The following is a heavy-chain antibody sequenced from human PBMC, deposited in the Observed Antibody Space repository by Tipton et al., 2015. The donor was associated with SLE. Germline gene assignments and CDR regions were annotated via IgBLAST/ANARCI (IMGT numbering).Heavy chain of an antibody. Sequence: SGFPFNIYWMHWVRQVPGKGLVWVAQIAPDGSRIKYGDSVKGRFTISRDNVKHTLYLQMHSLTGEDTAVYYCARVAYDSGDWGFDSWGQGTLVTVSS. CDR3: ARVAYDSGDWGFDS. CDR2: IAPDGSRI. J-gene: IGHJ4*02. D-gene: IGHD3-10*01. CDR1: GFPFNIYW. V-gene: IGHV3-74*01.